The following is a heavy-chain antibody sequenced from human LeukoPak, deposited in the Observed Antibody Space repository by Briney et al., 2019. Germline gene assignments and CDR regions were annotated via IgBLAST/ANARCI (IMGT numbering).Heavy chain of an antibody. V-gene: IGHV3-23*01. D-gene: IGHD6-19*01. CDR2: ISGSGGST. Sequence: GGSLRLSCAASGFTFSSYAMSWVRQAPGKGLEWVSAISGSGGSTYYADSVKGRFTISRDNSKNTLYLQMNSLRAGDTAVYYCAKVQVAGTWAWGAFDIWGQGTMVTVSS. CDR1: GFTFSSYA. J-gene: IGHJ3*02. CDR3: AKVQVAGTWAWGAFDI.